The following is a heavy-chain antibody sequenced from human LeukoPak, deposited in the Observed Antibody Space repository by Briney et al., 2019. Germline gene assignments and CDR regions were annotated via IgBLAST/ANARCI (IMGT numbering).Heavy chain of an antibody. D-gene: IGHD3-16*01. CDR2: ISSSGSTI. V-gene: IGHV3-48*03. CDR1: GFTFSSYE. J-gene: IGHJ3*02. Sequence: GGSLRLSCAASGFTFSSYEMNWVRQAPGKGLEWVSYISSSGSTIYYADSVKGRFTISRDNAKNSLCLQMNSLRAEDTAVYYCARLVSGGGSLDAFDIWGQGTMVTVSS. CDR3: ARLVSGGGSLDAFDI.